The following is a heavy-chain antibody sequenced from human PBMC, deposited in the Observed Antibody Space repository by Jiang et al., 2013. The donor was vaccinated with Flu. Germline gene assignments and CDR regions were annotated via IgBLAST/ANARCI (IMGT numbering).Heavy chain of an antibody. Sequence: AISSNGGSTYYADSVKGRFTISRDNSKNTLYLQMSSLRAEDTAVYYCVKVGCSGGSCYSTKYYFDYWGQGTLVTVSS. CDR3: VKVGCSGGSCYSTKYYFDY. D-gene: IGHD2-15*01. V-gene: IGHV3-64D*06. J-gene: IGHJ4*02. CDR2: ISSNGGST.